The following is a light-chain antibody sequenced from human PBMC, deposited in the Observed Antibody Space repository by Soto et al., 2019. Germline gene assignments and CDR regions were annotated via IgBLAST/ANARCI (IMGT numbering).Light chain of an antibody. CDR3: SSYTITNTYV. J-gene: IGLJ1*01. V-gene: IGLV2-18*02. CDR1: SSDVGSFNR. CDR2: EVS. Sequence: QSVLTQPPSVSGSPGQSVAISCTGTSSDVGSFNRVSWYQQPPGTAPKLIISEVSNRPSGVPDRFSGSKSGNTASLTISGLQAEDEADYYCSSYTITNTYVLGTGTKVTVL.